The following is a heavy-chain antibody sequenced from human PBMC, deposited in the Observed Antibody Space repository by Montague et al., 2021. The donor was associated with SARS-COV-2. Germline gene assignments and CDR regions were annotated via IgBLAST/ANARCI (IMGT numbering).Heavy chain of an antibody. CDR2: ISSSSSYI. CDR1: GFTFSRYS. D-gene: IGHD3-9*01. CDR3: ARGDFDWLLSFHYGMDV. Sequence: SLSLSCAASGFTFSRYSMTWVRQAPGKGLERVSSISSSSSYIYYADSVKGRFTISRDNAKNSLYLQMNSLRAEDTAVYYCARGDFDWLLSFHYGMDVWGQGTTVTVSS. V-gene: IGHV3-21*01. J-gene: IGHJ6*02.